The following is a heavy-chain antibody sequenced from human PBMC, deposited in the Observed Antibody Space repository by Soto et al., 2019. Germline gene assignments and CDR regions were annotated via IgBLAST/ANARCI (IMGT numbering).Heavy chain of an antibody. CDR3: ARGRGGYVYY. J-gene: IGHJ4*02. CDR1: GFTFTRYS. Sequence: PGGSLRLSCAASGFTFTRYSMNWVRQAPGKGLEWVSSISSTTNYIYYADSVKGRFTISRDNSKNTLYLQMNSLRAEDTAVYYCARGRGGYVYYWGQRALVTVSS. D-gene: IGHD5-12*01. CDR2: ISSTTNYI. V-gene: IGHV3-21*04.